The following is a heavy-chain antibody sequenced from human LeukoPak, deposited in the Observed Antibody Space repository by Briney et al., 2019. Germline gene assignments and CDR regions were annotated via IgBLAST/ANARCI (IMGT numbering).Heavy chain of an antibody. V-gene: IGHV3-23*01. J-gene: IGHJ4*02. D-gene: IGHD4-17*01. Sequence: GGSLTLSWAASGLIFSSYAMNCVRHAPGEGLEWVSAISGSGGSTYYADSVKGRFTISRDTSKNTLYLQMISLRAEDTAVYYCAQAALRATPRPFDYSGQGTLVTVSS. CDR2: ISGSGGST. CDR1: GLIFSSYA. CDR3: AQAALRATPRPFDY.